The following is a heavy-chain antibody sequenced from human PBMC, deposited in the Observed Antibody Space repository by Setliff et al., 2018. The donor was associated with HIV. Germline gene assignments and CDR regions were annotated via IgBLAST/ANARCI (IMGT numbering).Heavy chain of an antibody. CDR3: ARGRFVGFDY. D-gene: IGHD3-16*02. J-gene: IGHJ4*02. CDR2: IDHSGST. Sequence: SETLSLTCAVYGASFSGNYWSWIRQPPGKGLEWIGEIDHSGSTNYNPSLKSRVTISVDTSKNQFSLNLSSVTAADTAVYYCARGRFVGFDYWGQGTLVTVSS. CDR1: GASFSGNY. V-gene: IGHV4-34*01.